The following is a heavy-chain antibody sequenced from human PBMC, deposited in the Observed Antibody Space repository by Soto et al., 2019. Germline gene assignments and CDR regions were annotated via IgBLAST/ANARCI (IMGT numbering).Heavy chain of an antibody. D-gene: IGHD1-1*01. CDR2: MNPNSGNT. Sequence: QVQLVQSGAEVKKPGASVKVSCKASGYTFTSYDINWVRQATGQGLEWMGWMNPNSGNTGYAQKFQGRVTMTRNTSISTAYMELRSLRSEDTSVYYCARERTVTTSMDVWGQGTTVTVSS. J-gene: IGHJ6*02. V-gene: IGHV1-8*01. CDR3: ARERTVTTSMDV. CDR1: GYTFTSYD.